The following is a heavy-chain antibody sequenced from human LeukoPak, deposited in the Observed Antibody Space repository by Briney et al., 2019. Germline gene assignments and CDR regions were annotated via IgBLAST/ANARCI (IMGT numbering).Heavy chain of an antibody. V-gene: IGHV3-30*18. CDR1: GFTFSSYG. D-gene: IGHD2-2*01. CDR3: AKEGNVVVPAFDY. J-gene: IGHJ4*02. CDR2: ISYDGSNK. Sequence: GGSLRLSWAAAGFTFSSYGMHWVRQATGNGLDWVAVISYDGSNKYYAGSVKGRFTSSRDNSKNTLYLQMNSLRAEDTAVYYCAKEGNVVVPAFDYWGQGTLVTVSS.